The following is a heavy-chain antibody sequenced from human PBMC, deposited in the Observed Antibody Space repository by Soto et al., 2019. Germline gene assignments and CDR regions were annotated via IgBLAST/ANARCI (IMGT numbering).Heavy chain of an antibody. CDR3: ASRSSGWYALPYYYYGMDV. CDR2: ISYDGSNK. CDR1: GFTFSSYA. D-gene: IGHD6-19*01. Sequence: QVQLVESGGGVVQPGRSLRLSCAASGFTFSSYAMHWVRQAPGKGLEWVAVISYDGSNKYYADSVKGRFTISRDNSKNTLCLQMNSLRAEDTAVYYCASRSSGWYALPYYYYGMDVWGQGTTVTVSS. J-gene: IGHJ6*02. V-gene: IGHV3-30-3*01.